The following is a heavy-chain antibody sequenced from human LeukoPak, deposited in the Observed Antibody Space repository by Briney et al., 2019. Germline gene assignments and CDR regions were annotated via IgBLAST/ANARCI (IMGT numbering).Heavy chain of an antibody. J-gene: IGHJ6*02. V-gene: IGHV4-39*01. CDR3: ASEGIAAAGVPYYYYGMDV. CDR2: IYYSGST. D-gene: IGHD6-13*01. CDR1: GGSISSSSYY. Sequence: PSETLSLTCTVSGGSISSSSYYWGWIRQPPGKGLEWIGSIYYSGSTYYNPSLKSRVTISVDTSKNQFSLKLSSVTAADTAVYYCASEGIAAAGVPYYYYGMDVWGQGTTVTVSS.